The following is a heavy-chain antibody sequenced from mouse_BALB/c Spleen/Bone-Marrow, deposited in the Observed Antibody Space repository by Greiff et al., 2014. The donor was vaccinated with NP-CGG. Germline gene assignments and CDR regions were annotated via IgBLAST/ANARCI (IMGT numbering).Heavy chain of an antibody. D-gene: IGHD2-1*01. CDR3: ARGDGKYAFAY. J-gene: IGHJ3*01. V-gene: IGHV1S81*02. CDR2: INPSNGRT. CDR1: GYTSTTYW. Sequence: VKLQESGAELVKPGASVKLSCKASGYTSTTYWMQWVKQRPGQGLEWIGEINPSNGRTNYNEKFKRKATLTVDKSSSTAYMQLSSLTSEDSAVYYCARGDGKYAFAYWGQGTLVTVSA.